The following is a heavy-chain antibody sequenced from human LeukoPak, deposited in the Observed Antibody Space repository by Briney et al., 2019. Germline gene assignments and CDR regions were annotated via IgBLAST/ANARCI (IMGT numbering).Heavy chain of an antibody. CDR2: MYSRGRT. J-gene: IGHJ6*03. CDR3: ARDGRGQQWLRYYYYYMDV. D-gene: IGHD6-19*01. CDR1: GGSIRSYY. V-gene: IGHV4-4*07. Sequence: SETLSLTCTVSGGSIRSYYGRWLRRPAGEGVEGIGRMYSRGRTHYSPSLERRVAISVDKCKNQFALTQRYAAAADTAVYYCARDGRGQQWLRYYYYYMDVWGKGTTVTVSS.